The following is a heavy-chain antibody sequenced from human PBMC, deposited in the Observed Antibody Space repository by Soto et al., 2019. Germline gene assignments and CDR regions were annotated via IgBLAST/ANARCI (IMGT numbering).Heavy chain of an antibody. V-gene: IGHV3-30-3*01. CDR1: GFTFSSYA. CDR3: ARGDETSKYYDFWSGYFYYYYGMDV. Sequence: LRLSCAASGFTFSSYAMHWVRQAPGKGLEWVAVISYDGSNKYYADSVKGRFTISRDNSKNTLYLQMNSLRAEDTAVYYCARGDETSKYYDFWSGYFYYYYGMDVWGQGTTVTVSS. CDR2: ISYDGSNK. J-gene: IGHJ6*02. D-gene: IGHD3-3*01.